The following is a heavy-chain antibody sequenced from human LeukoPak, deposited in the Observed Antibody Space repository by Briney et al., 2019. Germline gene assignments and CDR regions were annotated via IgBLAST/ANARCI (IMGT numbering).Heavy chain of an antibody. V-gene: IGHV4-4*07. CDR3: AREVNSSTWRPLDF. J-gene: IGHJ4*02. D-gene: IGHD6-13*01. CDR1: GDSNSNYY. CDR2: IYTSGSM. Sequence: PSETLSLTCTVSGDSNSNYYWSWIRQPAGRGLEWIGRIYTSGSMNYNPSLTSRVTMSVDTSKNQFSLKLTSMTAADTAVYYCAREVNSSTWRPLDFWGQGTLVTVSS.